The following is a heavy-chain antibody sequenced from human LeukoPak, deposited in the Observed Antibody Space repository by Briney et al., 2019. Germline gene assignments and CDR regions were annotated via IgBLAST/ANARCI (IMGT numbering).Heavy chain of an antibody. CDR1: GGTFSSYA. CDR2: IIPIFGTA. Sequence: ASVKVSCKASGGTFSSYAISWVRQAPGQGLEWMGGIIPIFGTANYAQKFQGRVTITADKSTSTAYMELSSLRSEDTAVYYCARRDPYYYDSSGYYPDAFDIWGQGTMVTVSS. CDR3: ARRDPYYYDSSGYYPDAFDI. J-gene: IGHJ3*02. V-gene: IGHV1-69*06. D-gene: IGHD3-22*01.